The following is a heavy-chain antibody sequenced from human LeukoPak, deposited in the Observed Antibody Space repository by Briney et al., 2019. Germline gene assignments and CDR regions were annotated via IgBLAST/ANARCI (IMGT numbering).Heavy chain of an antibody. V-gene: IGHV1-3*01. J-gene: IGHJ4*02. CDR1: GYTFTGYA. CDR2: INAGNGNT. CDR3: ARNNAAAALAYYFDY. Sequence: GASVKVSCKASGYTFTGYAMHWVRQAPGQRLEWMGWINAGNGNTKYSQKFQGRVTITRDTSASTAYMELSSLRSEDTAVYYCARNNAAAALAYYFDYWGQGTLVTVSS. D-gene: IGHD6-13*01.